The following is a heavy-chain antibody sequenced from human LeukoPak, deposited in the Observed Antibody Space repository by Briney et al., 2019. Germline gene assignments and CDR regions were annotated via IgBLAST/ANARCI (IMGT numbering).Heavy chain of an antibody. V-gene: IGHV3-33*01. CDR3: ARDHDSSGWYGVDY. CDR2: IWYDGSNK. J-gene: IGHJ4*02. Sequence: PGGSLSLSCAASGFTFSGYGRHWVRQAPAKGLEWVAVIWYDGSNKYYADSVKGRFTISRDNSKNTLYLEMNSLRAEDTAVYYCARDHDSSGWYGVDYWGQGTLVTVSS. D-gene: IGHD6-19*01. CDR1: GFTFSGYG.